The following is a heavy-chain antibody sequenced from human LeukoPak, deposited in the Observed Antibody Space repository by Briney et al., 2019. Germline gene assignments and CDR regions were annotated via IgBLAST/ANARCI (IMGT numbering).Heavy chain of an antibody. Sequence: SETLSLTCTVSGGSISSGGYYWSWIRQPPGKGLEWIGYIYHSGSTYYNPSLKSRVTISVDRSKNQFSLKLSSVTAADTAVYYCARDGSYSWPDYWAREPWSPSPQ. CDR2: IYHSGST. V-gene: IGHV4-30-2*01. J-gene: IGHJ4*02. CDR1: GGSISSGGYY. D-gene: IGHD1-1*01. CDR3: ARDGSYSWPDY.